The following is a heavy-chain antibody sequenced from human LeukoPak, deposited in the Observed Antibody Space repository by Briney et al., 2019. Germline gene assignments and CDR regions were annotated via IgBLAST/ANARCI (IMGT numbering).Heavy chain of an antibody. J-gene: IGHJ6*03. CDR1: GFTFSSYE. CDR3: AREGWLQLPPYYYYYYYMDV. CDR2: ISSSGYPI. D-gene: IGHD5-24*01. V-gene: IGHV3-48*03. Sequence: GGSLRLSCAASGFTFSSYEMNWVRQAPGKGLEWVSYISSSGYPIYYADSVKGRFTISRDNSKNTLYLQMNSLRAEDTAVYYCAREGWLQLPPYYYYYYYMDVWGKGTTVTISS.